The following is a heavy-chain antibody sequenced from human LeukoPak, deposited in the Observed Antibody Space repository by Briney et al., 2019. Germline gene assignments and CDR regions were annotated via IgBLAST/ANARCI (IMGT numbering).Heavy chain of an antibody. D-gene: IGHD6-19*01. CDR1: GFTFSSYE. Sequence: PGGSLRLSCAASGFTFSSYEMNWVRQAPGKGLEWVSYISSSGSTIYYADSVKGRFTISRDNAKNSLYLQMNSLRAEDTAVYYCARDYVDGYSSGWLGPYGMDVWGKGTTATVSS. CDR2: ISSSGSTI. J-gene: IGHJ6*04. V-gene: IGHV3-48*03. CDR3: ARDYVDGYSSGWLGPYGMDV.